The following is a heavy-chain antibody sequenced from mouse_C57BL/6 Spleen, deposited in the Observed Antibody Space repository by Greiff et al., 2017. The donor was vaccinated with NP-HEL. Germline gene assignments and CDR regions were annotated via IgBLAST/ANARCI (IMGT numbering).Heavy chain of an antibody. Sequence: QVQLQQSGAELVRPGASVKLSCKASGYTFTDYYINWVKQRPGQGLEWIARIYPGSGNTYYNEKFKGKATLTAEKSSSTAYMQLSSLTSEDSAVYFCARSYYGSPNFDYWGQGTT. J-gene: IGHJ2*01. D-gene: IGHD1-1*01. CDR3: ARSYYGSPNFDY. CDR1: GYTFTDYY. CDR2: IYPGSGNT. V-gene: IGHV1-76*01.